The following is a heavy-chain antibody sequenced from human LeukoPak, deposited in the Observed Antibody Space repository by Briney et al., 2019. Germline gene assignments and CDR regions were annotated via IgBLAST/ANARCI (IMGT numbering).Heavy chain of an antibody. D-gene: IGHD3-22*01. CDR2: IYYSGST. CDR1: GGSISSYY. J-gene: IGHJ3*02. CDR3: ARAKRYYYDSSGYYTDYDAFDI. Sequence: SETLSLTCTVSGGSISSYYWSWIRQPPGKGLEWIGYIYYSGSTNYNPSLKSRVTISVDTSKNQFSLRLSSVTAADTAVYYCARAKRYYYDSSGYYTDYDAFDIWGQGTMVTVSS. V-gene: IGHV4-59*12.